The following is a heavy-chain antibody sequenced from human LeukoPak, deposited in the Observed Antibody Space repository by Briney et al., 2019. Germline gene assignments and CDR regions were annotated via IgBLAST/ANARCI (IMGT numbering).Heavy chain of an antibody. CDR1: GFTFSQYW. Sequence: GGSLRLSCAASGFTFSQYWTSWVRQAPGKGLEWVANIKHDGSEKQDGSEKNYVDSVKGRFTISRDNAKNSLYLQMNSLRAEDTAVYYCAVIIAAAGEDAFDIWGQGTMVTVSS. V-gene: IGHV3-7*01. J-gene: IGHJ3*02. D-gene: IGHD6-13*01. CDR3: AVIIAAAGEDAFDI. CDR2: IKHDGSEKQDGSEK.